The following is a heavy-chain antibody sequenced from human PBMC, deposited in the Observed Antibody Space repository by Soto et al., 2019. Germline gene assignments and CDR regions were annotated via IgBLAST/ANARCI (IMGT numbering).Heavy chain of an antibody. Sequence: PSETLSLTCTFSGGSISSYYWSWIRQPPGKGLEWIGYIYYSGSTNYNPSLKSRVTISVDTSKNQFSLKVTSVTAADTAVYYCARGARPKPSFDNWGQETLVTVS. CDR3: ARGARPKPSFDN. CDR1: GGSISSYY. V-gene: IGHV4-59*12. CDR2: IYYSGST. D-gene: IGHD1-1*01. J-gene: IGHJ4*02.